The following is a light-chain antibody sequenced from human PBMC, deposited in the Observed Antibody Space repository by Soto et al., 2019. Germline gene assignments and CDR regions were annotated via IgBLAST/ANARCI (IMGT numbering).Light chain of an antibody. V-gene: IGLV1-40*01. Sequence: QAVVTQPPSVSGAPGQRVTISCTGSSSNIGAGYDVHWYQQLPGTAPKLLIYGNSNRPSGVPDRFSGSKSGTSASLAITGLQAEDEADYYCQSYDSSLSGSGVFGGGTKVTV. CDR3: QSYDSSLSGSGV. CDR1: SSNIGAGYD. CDR2: GNS. J-gene: IGLJ2*01.